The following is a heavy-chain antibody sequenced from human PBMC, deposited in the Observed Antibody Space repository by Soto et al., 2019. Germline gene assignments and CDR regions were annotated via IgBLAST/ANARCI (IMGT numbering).Heavy chain of an antibody. V-gene: IGHV1-18*04. CDR1: GYTLTSYG. D-gene: IGHD6-13*01. CDR3: AREGYGYRRSWEDDPFDY. J-gene: IGHJ4*02. Sequence: ASVKVSCKASGYTLTSYGISWVRQAPGQGLEWMGWISAYNGNTNYAQKLQGRVTMTTDTSTSTAYMELRSLRSDDTAVYYCAREGYGYRRSWEDDPFDYWGQGTLVTVSS. CDR2: ISAYNGNT.